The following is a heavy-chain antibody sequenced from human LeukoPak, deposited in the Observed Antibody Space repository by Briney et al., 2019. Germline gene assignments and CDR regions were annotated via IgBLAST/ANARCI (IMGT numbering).Heavy chain of an antibody. CDR1: GFTFSSYG. D-gene: IGHD6-13*01. J-gene: IGHJ3*02. Sequence: TGGSLRLSCAASGFTFSSYGMHWVRQAPGKGLEWVAVISYDGSNKYYADSVKGRFTISRDNSKNTLYLQMNSLRAEDTAVYYCAKSTGYSSSYDAFDIWGQGTMVTVSS. CDR2: ISYDGSNK. CDR3: AKSTGYSSSYDAFDI. V-gene: IGHV3-30*18.